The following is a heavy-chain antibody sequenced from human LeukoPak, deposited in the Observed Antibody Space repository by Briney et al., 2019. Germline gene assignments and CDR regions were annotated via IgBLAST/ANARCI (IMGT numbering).Heavy chain of an antibody. CDR2: FNPNSGGT. D-gene: IGHD2-2*01. Sequence: ASVKVSCKASGYTFTGYYMHWVRQAPGQGLEWMGWFNPNSGGTNYAQKFQGWVTLTRDTSTSTAYLDLSRLKSNDTAVYYCARGYSSMFIDNWGQGTLVSVSS. CDR3: ARGYSSMFIDN. V-gene: IGHV1-2*04. CDR1: GYTFTGYY. J-gene: IGHJ4*02.